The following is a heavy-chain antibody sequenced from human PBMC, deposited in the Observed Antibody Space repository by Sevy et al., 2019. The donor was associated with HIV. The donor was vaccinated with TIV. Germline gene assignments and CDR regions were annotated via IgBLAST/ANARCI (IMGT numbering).Heavy chain of an antibody. CDR1: GYNFRSYN. Sequence: ASVKVSCKASGYNFRSYNMNWVRQAPAQGLEWMGWINTNTGNPTYVQGFTGRFVFSLDTSVSTAYLEISSLKAEDTAVYYCARELGPFDYWGQGTRVTVSS. V-gene: IGHV7-4-1*02. D-gene: IGHD3-16*01. J-gene: IGHJ4*02. CDR3: ARELGPFDY. CDR2: INTNTGNP.